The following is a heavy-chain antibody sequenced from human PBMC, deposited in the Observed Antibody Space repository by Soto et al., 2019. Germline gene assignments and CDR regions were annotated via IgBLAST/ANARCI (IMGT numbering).Heavy chain of an antibody. Sequence: SAKVSYKPSCYTFARYYRHWVRQAPVQGLEWMGWINPNSGGTNYAQKFQGRVTMTRDTSISTAYMELSRLRSDDTAVYYCARGAITIFGVGPDYYYYGMDVWGQGTKVTVYS. CDR1: CYTFARYY. CDR2: INPNSGGT. J-gene: IGHJ6*02. CDR3: ARGAITIFGVGPDYYYYGMDV. D-gene: IGHD3-3*01. V-gene: IGHV1-2*02.